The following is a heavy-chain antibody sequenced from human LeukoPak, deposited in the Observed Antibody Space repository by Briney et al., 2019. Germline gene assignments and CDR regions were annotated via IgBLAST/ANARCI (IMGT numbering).Heavy chain of an antibody. CDR1: GFTFNKYW. V-gene: IGHV3-74*01. Sequence: GGSLRLSCAASGFTFNKYWVHWVRQAPGKGLVWVSRISFDAATTSYADSVKGRFTISRDNVKNTVSLQMNSLRAEETAIYYCARGASSGHYVSGDYWGQGTLVTVSA. D-gene: IGHD3-22*01. CDR3: ARGASSGHYVSGDY. J-gene: IGHJ4*02. CDR2: ISFDAATT.